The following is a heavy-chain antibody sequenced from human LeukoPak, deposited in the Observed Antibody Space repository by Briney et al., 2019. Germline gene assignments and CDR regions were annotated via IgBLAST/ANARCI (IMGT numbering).Heavy chain of an antibody. CDR1: GYSISSGYY. J-gene: IGHJ3*02. Sequence: PSETLSLTCAVSGYSISSGYYWGWIRQPPGKGLEWIGSIYHSGSTYYNPSLKSRVTISVDTSKNQFSLKLSSVTAADTAVYYCARCCSSTSCYTRDAFDIWGQGTMVTVPS. D-gene: IGHD2-2*02. CDR2: IYHSGST. CDR3: ARCCSSTSCYTRDAFDI. V-gene: IGHV4-38-2*01.